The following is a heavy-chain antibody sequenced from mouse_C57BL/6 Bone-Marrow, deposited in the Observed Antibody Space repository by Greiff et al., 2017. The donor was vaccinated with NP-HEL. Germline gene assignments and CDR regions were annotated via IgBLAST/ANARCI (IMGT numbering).Heavy chain of an antibody. V-gene: IGHV1-72*01. D-gene: IGHD1-1*01. CDR3: ARLCLRGDWFAY. Sequence: QVQLKQPGAELVKPGASVKLSCKASGYTFTSYWMHWVKQRPGRGLEWIGRIDPNSGGTKYNEKFKSKATLTVDKPSSTAYMQLSSLTSEDSAVYYCARLCLRGDWFAYWGQGTLVTVSA. CDR1: GYTFTSYW. CDR2: IDPNSGGT. J-gene: IGHJ3*01.